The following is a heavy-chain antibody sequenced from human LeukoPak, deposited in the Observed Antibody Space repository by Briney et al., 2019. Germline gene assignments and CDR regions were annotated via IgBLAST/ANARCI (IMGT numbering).Heavy chain of an antibody. D-gene: IGHD7-27*01. Sequence: KSGGSLRLSCAASGFTFSSYSMNWVRQAPGKGLEWVSSISSSSSYIYYADSVKGRFTISRDNSKNTLYLQMNSLRAEDTAVYYCASETGAATFDYWGQGTLVTVSS. CDR2: ISSSSSYI. J-gene: IGHJ4*02. CDR1: GFTFSSYS. CDR3: ASETGAATFDY. V-gene: IGHV3-21*01.